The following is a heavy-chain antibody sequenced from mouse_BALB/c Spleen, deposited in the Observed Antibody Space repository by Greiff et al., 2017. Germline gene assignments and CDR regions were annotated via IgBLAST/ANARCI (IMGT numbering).Heavy chain of an antibody. J-gene: IGHJ3*01. CDR2: ISSGGSYT. D-gene: IGHD1-1*01. CDR3: ARHVNGSSYAWFAY. Sequence: EVKLVESGGGLVKPGGSLKLSCAASGFTFSSYAMAWVRQTPEKRLEWVATISSGGSYTHYPDSVKGRFTISRDNAKNTLYLQMSRLRSEDTAMYYCARHVNGSSYAWFAYWGQGTLVTVSA. CDR1: GFTFSSYA. V-gene: IGHV5-9-3*01.